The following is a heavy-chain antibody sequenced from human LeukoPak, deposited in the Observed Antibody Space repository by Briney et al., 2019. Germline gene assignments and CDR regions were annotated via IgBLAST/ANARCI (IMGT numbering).Heavy chain of an antibody. CDR3: ASRYCSTTSCSFDY. CDR1: GFTFSSYS. CDR2: ISSSSTYI. J-gene: IGHJ4*02. V-gene: IGHV3-21*01. Sequence: GGSLRLSCAASGFTFSSYSMNWVRQAPGKGLEWVSSISSSSTYISYADSVKGRFTISRDNAKNSLYLQMNSLRVEDTAVYYCASRYCSTTSCSFDYWGQGTLVTVSS. D-gene: IGHD2-2*01.